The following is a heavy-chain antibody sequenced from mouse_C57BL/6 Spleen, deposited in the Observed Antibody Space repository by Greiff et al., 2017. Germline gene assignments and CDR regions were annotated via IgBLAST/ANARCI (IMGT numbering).Heavy chain of an antibody. V-gene: IGHV1-61*01. CDR3: ARDRDVYYYFDY. CDR1: GYTFTSYW. D-gene: IGHD2-3*01. CDR2: IYPYDSET. J-gene: IGHJ2*01. Sequence: QVQLQQPGAELVRPGSSVKLSCKASGYTFTSYWMDWVKQRPGQGLEWIGNIYPYDSETHYNQKFKDKATLTVDKSSSTAFMQLSSLTSEDSAVYYCARDRDVYYYFDYWGQGTTLTVSS.